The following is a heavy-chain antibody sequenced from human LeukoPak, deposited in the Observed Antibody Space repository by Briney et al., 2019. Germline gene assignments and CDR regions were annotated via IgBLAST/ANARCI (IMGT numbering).Heavy chain of an antibody. Sequence: ASVRVSCTASGYTFTGYYMHWVRQAPGQGGEWMGWINPNSGGTNYAQKFQGRVTMTRDTSISTAYMELSKLRSDDTAVYYCARASTVVTPGNYWGQGTLVTVSS. CDR3: ARASTVVTPGNY. CDR1: GYTFTGYY. J-gene: IGHJ4*02. V-gene: IGHV1-2*02. D-gene: IGHD4-23*01. CDR2: INPNSGGT.